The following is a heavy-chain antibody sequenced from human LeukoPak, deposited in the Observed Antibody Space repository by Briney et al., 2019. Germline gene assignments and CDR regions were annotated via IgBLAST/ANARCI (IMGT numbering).Heavy chain of an antibody. Sequence: SETLSLTCSVSGYSISSGYYWGWIRPPPGKGLEWIGSIYHSGSTYYNPSLKSRVTISVDTSKNQPSLKLTSVTAADTAVYYCASDEEFSWFFYWGQGTLVTVSS. CDR3: ASDEEFSWFFY. D-gene: IGHD3-10*01. CDR2: IYHSGST. CDR1: GYSISSGYY. V-gene: IGHV4-38-2*02. J-gene: IGHJ4*02.